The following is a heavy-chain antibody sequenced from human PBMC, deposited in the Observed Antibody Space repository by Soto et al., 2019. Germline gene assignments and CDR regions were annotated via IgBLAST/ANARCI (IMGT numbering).Heavy chain of an antibody. J-gene: IGHJ5*01. D-gene: IGHD6-19*01. V-gene: IGHV4-39*01. CDR2: IRYSGTA. Sequence: PSETLSLTXSVFGDSISVTDYYWAWIRQPLGKGMEWIGDIRYSGTAYYNPSLKSRVTMSVDTSSNQFSLKVTSVTAADTGLYYRARRHIAVSGKDHWFDPWGQGTQVTVSS. CDR1: GDSISVTDYY. CDR3: ARRHIAVSGKDHWFDP.